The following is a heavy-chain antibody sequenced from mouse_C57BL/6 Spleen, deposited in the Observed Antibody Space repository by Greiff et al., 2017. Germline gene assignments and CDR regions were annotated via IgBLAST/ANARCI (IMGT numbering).Heavy chain of an antibody. CDR1: GYTFTSYW. J-gene: IGHJ2*01. CDR3: ARQSSLYYSNYYY. Sequence: QVQLKQPGAELVKPGASVQMSCKASGYTFTSYWITWVKQRPGQGLEWIGDIYPGSGSTNYNEKFKSKATLTVDTPSTTAYMQLSSLTSEDSAVYYCARQSSLYYSNYYYWGQGTTLTVSS. CDR2: IYPGSGST. V-gene: IGHV1-55*01. D-gene: IGHD2-5*01.